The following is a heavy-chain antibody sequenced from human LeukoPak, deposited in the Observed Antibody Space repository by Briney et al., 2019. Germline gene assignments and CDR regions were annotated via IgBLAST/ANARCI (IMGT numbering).Heavy chain of an antibody. CDR2: INPSGGST. CDR3: ARVRNYYDSSGCFDH. D-gene: IGHD3-22*01. V-gene: IGHV1-46*01. Sequence: ASVKVSCKASGYTFTSYYMHWVRQAPGQGLEWMGIINPSGGSTSYAQKFQGRVTMTRDTSTSTVYMELSSLRSEDTAVYYCARVRNYYDSSGCFDHWGQGTLVTVSS. CDR1: GYTFTSYY. J-gene: IGHJ4*02.